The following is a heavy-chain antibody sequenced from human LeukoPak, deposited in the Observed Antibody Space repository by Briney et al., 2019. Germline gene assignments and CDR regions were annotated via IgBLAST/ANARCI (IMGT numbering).Heavy chain of an antibody. CDR3: ARVAQGATTENYFYYYMDV. CDR1: GFAFNSYT. V-gene: IGHV3-21*01. J-gene: IGHJ6*03. D-gene: IGHD4-11*01. Sequence: GRSLTLSCEASGFAFNSYTITWVRQAPGKGLESVSSITSRSSHIYIADSVKGRFTISRDNAKNSLFLQMSSLRVEDTAVYYCARVAQGATTENYFYYYMDVWGKGTTVTVSS. CDR2: ITSRSSHI.